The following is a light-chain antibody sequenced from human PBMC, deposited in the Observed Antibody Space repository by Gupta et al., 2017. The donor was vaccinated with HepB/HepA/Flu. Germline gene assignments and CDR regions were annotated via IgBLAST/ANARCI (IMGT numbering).Light chain of an antibody. CDR3: LQDYDYPRT. V-gene: IGKV1-6*01. CDR2: SAS. Sequence: AIQMTQSPFSLSASVGDRVTITCRASQGIRNDLGWYQQKPGKAPKLLIYSASTLQSGVPSRFSGSGSGTDFTLTISSLQPEDFATYFRLQDYDYPRTFGQGTKVEIK. CDR1: QGIRND. J-gene: IGKJ1*01.